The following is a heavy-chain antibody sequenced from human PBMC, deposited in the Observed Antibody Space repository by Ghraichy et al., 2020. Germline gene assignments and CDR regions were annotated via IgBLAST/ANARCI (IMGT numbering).Heavy chain of an antibody. CDR2: IKQDGSEK. D-gene: IGHD3-3*01. CDR1: GFTFSSYW. Sequence: LSLTCAASGFTFSSYWMSWVRQAPGKGLEWVANIKQDGSEKYYVDSVKGRFTISRDNAKNSLYLQMNSLRAEDTAVYYCARANQYYDFWSGYYPFDYWGQGTLVTVSS. J-gene: IGHJ4*02. V-gene: IGHV3-7*03. CDR3: ARANQYYDFWSGYYPFDY.